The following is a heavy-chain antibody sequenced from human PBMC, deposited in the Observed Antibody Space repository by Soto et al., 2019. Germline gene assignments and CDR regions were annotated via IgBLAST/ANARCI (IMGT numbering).Heavy chain of an antibody. J-gene: IGHJ4*02. V-gene: IGHV3-21*01. CDR2: ISSSSSYI. CDR1: GFTFSSYS. CDR3: ARVARDIVVGRDY. D-gene: IGHD2-2*01. Sequence: GGSLRLSCAASGFTFSSYSMNWVRQAPGKGLEWVSSISSSSSYIYYADSVKGRFTISRDNAKNSLYLQMNSLRAEDTAVYYCARVARDIVVGRDYWGQGTLVTVSS.